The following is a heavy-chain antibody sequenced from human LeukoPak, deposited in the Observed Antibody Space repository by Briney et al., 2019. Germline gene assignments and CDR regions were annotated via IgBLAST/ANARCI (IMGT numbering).Heavy chain of an antibody. D-gene: IGHD3-9*01. J-gene: IGHJ4*02. CDR2: IYPRGST. CDR1: GGSISSFY. Sequence: SETLSLTCTVSGGSISSFYWSWIRQPPGKGLEWIGYIYPRGSTYYNPSLKSRVNLSIDRSSNQFSLDLASVTAADTAVYFCARAETGTCQNWGQGILVTVSS. V-gene: IGHV4-4*09. CDR3: ARAETGTCQN.